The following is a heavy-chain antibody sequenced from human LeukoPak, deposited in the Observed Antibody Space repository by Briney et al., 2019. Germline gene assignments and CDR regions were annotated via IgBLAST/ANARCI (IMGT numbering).Heavy chain of an antibody. V-gene: IGHV4-61*02. Sequence: PSETLSLTCTVSGGSISSGSYYWSWIRQPAGRGLEWIGRIYTSGSTNYNPSLKSRVTISVDTSKNQFSLKLSSVTAADTAVYYCARDSGGAADYWGQGTLVTVSS. CDR1: GGSISSGSYY. CDR3: ARDSGGAADY. CDR2: IYTSGST. D-gene: IGHD3-16*01. J-gene: IGHJ4*02.